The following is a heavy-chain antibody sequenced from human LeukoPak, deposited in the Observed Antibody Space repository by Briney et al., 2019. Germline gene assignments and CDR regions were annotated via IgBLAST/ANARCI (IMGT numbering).Heavy chain of an antibody. D-gene: IGHD6-19*01. CDR3: ARESAGTYYFDY. CDR2: TYYRYKWYN. V-gene: IGHV6-1*01. CDR1: GYSVSSNSAA. Sequence: SQTLSLTCAISGYSVSSNSAAWNWIRQSPSRGLEWLGRTYYRYKWYNNYALSVKSRMTVNPDTSKNQISLQLNSVTPEDTAVYYCARESAGTYYFDYWGQGALVTVSS. J-gene: IGHJ4*02.